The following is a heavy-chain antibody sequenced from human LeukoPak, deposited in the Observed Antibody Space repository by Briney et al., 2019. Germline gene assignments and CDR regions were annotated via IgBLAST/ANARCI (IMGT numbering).Heavy chain of an antibody. D-gene: IGHD3-22*01. CDR1: GGSISSYY. CDR2: IYYSGST. CDR3: AREGYYDSSGYYEI. V-gene: IGHV4-59*12. J-gene: IGHJ3*02. Sequence: SETLSLTCTVSGGSISSYYWSWIRQPPGKGLEWIGYIYYSGSTNYNPSLKSRVTISVDTSKNQFSLKPSSVTAADTAVYYCAREGYYDSSGYYEIWGQGTMVTVSS.